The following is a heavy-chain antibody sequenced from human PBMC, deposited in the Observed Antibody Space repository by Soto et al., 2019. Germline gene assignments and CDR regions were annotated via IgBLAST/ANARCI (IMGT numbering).Heavy chain of an antibody. CDR2: ISGSGDDT. V-gene: IGHV3-23*01. D-gene: IGHD1-1*01. CDR3: AKGGTTGTTNSHFWYLDL. J-gene: IGHJ2*01. Sequence: GGSLRLSSAASGFPFNTYAMIWVGQAPGKGLEWVSVISGSGDDTYYADTVKGRFTISRDNSKNTLFLQMDSLRPEDTAIYYCAKGGTTGTTNSHFWYLDLWGRGTLVTVSP. CDR1: GFPFNTYA.